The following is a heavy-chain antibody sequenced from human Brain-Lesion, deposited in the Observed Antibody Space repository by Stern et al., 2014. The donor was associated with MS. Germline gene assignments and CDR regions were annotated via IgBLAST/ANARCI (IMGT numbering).Heavy chain of an antibody. D-gene: IGHD1-26*01. CDR1: GYTLTELS. CDR3: ATLSPGAGGNYYRHFDY. CDR2: FDPEDGET. V-gene: IGHV1-24*01. Sequence: VQLVQSGAEVKKPGASVKVSCKVSGYTLTELSMHWVRQAPRKGLEWMGGFDPEDGETIYAQKFPGRVPMTEDTSTDPAYMELSSLRSEDTAVYYCATLSPGAGGNYYRHFDYWGQGTLVTVSS. J-gene: IGHJ4*02.